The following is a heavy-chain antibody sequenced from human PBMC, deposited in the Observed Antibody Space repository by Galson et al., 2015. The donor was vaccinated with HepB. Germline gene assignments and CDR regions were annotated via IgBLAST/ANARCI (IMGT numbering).Heavy chain of an antibody. V-gene: IGHV1-58*01. D-gene: IGHD3-22*01. J-gene: IGHJ4*02. CDR1: GFTFTSSA. CDR3: AAEPYYYDSSGYYPMDY. Sequence: SVKVSCKASGFTFTSSAVQWVRQARGQRLEWIGWIVVGSGNTNYAQKFQERVTITRDMSTSTACMELSSLRSEDTAVYYCAAEPYYYDSSGYYPMDYWGQGTLVTVSS. CDR2: IVVGSGNT.